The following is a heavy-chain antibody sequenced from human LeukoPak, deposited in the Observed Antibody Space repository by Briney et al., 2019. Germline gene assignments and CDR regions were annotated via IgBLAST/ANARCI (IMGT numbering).Heavy chain of an antibody. J-gene: IGHJ6*03. CDR3: AKDIRPRSSSSRGPYYYYYMDV. CDR2: ISWDGGST. Sequence: PGGFLRLSCAASGFTFDDYAMHWVRQAPGKGLEWVSLISWDGGSTYCADSVKGRFTISRDNSKNSLYLQMNSLRAEDTALYYCAKDIRPRSSSSRGPYYYYYMDVWGKGTTVTVSS. V-gene: IGHV3-43D*04. CDR1: GFTFDDYA. D-gene: IGHD6-6*01.